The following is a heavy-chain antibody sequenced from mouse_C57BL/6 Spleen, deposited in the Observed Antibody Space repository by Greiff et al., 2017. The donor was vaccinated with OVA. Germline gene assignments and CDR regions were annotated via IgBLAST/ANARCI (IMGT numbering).Heavy chain of an antibody. V-gene: IGHV14-3*01. J-gene: IGHJ3*01. Sequence: VQLQQSVAELVRPGASVTLSCTASGYNIKNSYMHWVKQRPEQGLEWIGRIDPETGNTTYAPKFQGKAIITADTSSNTAYLQLSSLTSEDTAIYYCASYYGYSFAYWGQGALVTFSA. CDR1: GYNIKNSY. CDR2: IDPETGNT. D-gene: IGHD2-3*01. CDR3: ASYYGYSFAY.